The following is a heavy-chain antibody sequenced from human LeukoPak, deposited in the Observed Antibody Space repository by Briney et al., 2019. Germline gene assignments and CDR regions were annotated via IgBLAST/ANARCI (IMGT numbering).Heavy chain of an antibody. D-gene: IGHD5-24*01. V-gene: IGHV3-23*01. CDR1: AFTFSNNG. CDR3: AKDGARDGYNYPDS. Sequence: GGSLRLSCAASAFTFSNNGMSWVRHAPGKGLEWVSDISGRGDFTYYADSVKGRFTISRDKSKNTPYLQMNSLRAEDTAVYYCAKDGARDGYNYPDSWGQGTLVTVSS. J-gene: IGHJ4*02. CDR2: ISGRGDFT.